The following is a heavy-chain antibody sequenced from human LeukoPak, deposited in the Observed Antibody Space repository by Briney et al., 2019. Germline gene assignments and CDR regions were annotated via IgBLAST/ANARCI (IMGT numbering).Heavy chain of an antibody. CDR2: IYHSGST. Sequence: SETLSLTCTVSGYSISSGYYWGWIRQPPGEGLEWIGSIYHSGSTYYNPSLKSRVTISVDTSKNQFSLKLSSVTAADTAVYYCARGGGDYYDFWSGYYYYMDVWGKGTTVTVSS. J-gene: IGHJ6*03. D-gene: IGHD3-3*01. CDR1: GYSISSGYY. V-gene: IGHV4-38-2*02. CDR3: ARGGGDYYDFWSGYYYYMDV.